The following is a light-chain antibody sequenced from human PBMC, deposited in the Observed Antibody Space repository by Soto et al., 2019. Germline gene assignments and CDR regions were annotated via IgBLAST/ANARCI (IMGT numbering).Light chain of an antibody. CDR3: QSYDNSLAGSNV. CDR1: SSNIGTGHD. V-gene: IGLV1-40*01. J-gene: IGLJ1*01. Sequence: QSVLTQPPSVSGAPGQSVTISCTGRSSNIGTGHDVHWCQQSPGTGPMVLIYGNNNRASGVPGRFSGSKSGTSASLAITGLQAGEEADYYCQSYDNSLAGSNVFGTGTKVTVL. CDR2: GNN.